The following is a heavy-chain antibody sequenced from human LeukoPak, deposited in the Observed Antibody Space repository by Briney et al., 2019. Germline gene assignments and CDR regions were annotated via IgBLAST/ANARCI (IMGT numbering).Heavy chain of an antibody. CDR1: GYTFTGYY. D-gene: IGHD1-7*01. V-gene: IGHV1-2*02. CDR2: INPNSGGT. CDR3: AAGVLKREYNWNSDGYYYYYYMDV. Sequence: ASVKVSCKASGYTFTGYYMHWVRQAPGQELEWMGWINPNSGGTNYAQKFQGRVTMTRDTSISTAYMELSRLRSDDTAVYYCAAGVLKREYNWNSDGYYYYYYMDVWGKGTTVTVSS. J-gene: IGHJ6*03.